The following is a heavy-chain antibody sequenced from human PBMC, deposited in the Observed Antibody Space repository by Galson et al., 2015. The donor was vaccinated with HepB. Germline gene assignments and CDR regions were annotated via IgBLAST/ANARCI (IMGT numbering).Heavy chain of an antibody. Sequence: SLRLSCAASGFTFKTYNTNWVRQAPGKGLEWVAYISRSASPIYYAASVKGRFTISRDNAKNSLYLQMNSLRVEDTAVYYCARDGDAATKWYFDLWGRGTLVTVSS. J-gene: IGHJ2*01. CDR1: GFTFKTYN. V-gene: IGHV3-48*01. CDR3: ARDGDAATKWYFDL. D-gene: IGHD2-15*01. CDR2: ISRSASPI.